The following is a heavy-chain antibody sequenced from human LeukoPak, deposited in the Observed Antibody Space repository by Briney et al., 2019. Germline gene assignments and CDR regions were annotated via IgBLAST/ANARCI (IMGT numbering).Heavy chain of an antibody. V-gene: IGHV1-18*01. D-gene: IGHD2-21*02. CDR3: ARDVTGIPDRDKYYFDY. J-gene: IGHJ4*02. CDR2: ISAYNGNT. Sequence: ASVKVSCKASGYTFTSYGISWVRQAPGQGLEWMGWISAYNGNTNYAQKLQGRVTMTTDTSTSTAYMELRSLRSDDTAVYYCARDVTGIPDRDKYYFDYWGQGTLVTVSS. CDR1: GYTFTSYG.